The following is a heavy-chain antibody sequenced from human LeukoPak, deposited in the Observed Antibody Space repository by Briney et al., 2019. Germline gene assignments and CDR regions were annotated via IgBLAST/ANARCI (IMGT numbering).Heavy chain of an antibody. J-gene: IGHJ4*02. D-gene: IGHD3-9*01. Sequence: SETLSLTCTVSGGSISSGGYYWSWIRQPPGKGLEWIGYIYHSGSTYYNPSLKSRVTISVDRSKNQFSLKLSSVTAADTAVYYCARTPGNFDWLPYYFDYWGQGTLVTVSS. V-gene: IGHV4-30-2*01. CDR2: IYHSGST. CDR3: ARTPGNFDWLPYYFDY. CDR1: GGSISSGGYY.